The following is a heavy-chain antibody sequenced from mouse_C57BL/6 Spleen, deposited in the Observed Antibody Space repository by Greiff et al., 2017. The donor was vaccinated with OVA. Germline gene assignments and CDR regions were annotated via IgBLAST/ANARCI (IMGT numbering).Heavy chain of an antibody. V-gene: IGHV1-22*01. CDR1: GYTFTDYN. CDR2: INPNNGGI. CDR3: ARPVYYGSSYWYFDV. J-gene: IGHJ1*03. Sequence: VQLQQSGPELVKPGASVKMSCKASGYTFTDYNMHWVKQSHGKSLEWIGYINPNNGGISYNQKFKGKATLTVNKSSSTAYMELRSLTSEDAAVYYCARPVYYGSSYWYFDVWGTGTTVTVSS. D-gene: IGHD1-1*01.